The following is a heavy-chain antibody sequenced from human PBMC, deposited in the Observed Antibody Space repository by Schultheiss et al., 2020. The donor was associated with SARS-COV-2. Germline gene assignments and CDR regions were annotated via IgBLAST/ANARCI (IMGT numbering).Heavy chain of an antibody. J-gene: IGHJ6*02. CDR1: GFTVSSNY. CDR3: AKGRSHITSRSDQYYYYYYGMDV. D-gene: IGHD3-3*01. V-gene: IGHV3-53*01. Sequence: GGSLRLSCGASGFTVSSNYMSWVRQAPGKGLEWVSVIYSGGSTYYADSVKGRFTISRDNSKNTLYLQMNSLRAEDTAVYYCAKGRSHITSRSDQYYYYYYGMDVWGQGTTVTVSS. CDR2: IYSGGST.